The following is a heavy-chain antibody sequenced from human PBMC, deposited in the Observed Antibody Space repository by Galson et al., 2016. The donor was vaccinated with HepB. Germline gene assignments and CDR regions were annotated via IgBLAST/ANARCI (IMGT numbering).Heavy chain of an antibody. CDR2: ISGSAGTT. V-gene: IGHV3-23*01. CDR3: VKDIAARLKVSVSQWTIGARPYAFDI. Sequence: SLRLSCAASGFTFTNYAMSWVRQAPEKGLEWVSGISGSAGTTYYADSVMGRFTISRDNSKNRLYLQLNSLRAEDTALYYCVKDIAARLKVSVSQWTIGARPYAFDIWGQGTMVTVSS. CDR1: GFTFTNYA. J-gene: IGHJ3*02. D-gene: IGHD6-6*01.